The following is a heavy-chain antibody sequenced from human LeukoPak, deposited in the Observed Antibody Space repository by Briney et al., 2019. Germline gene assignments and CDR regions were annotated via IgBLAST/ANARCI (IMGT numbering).Heavy chain of an antibody. Sequence: SETLSLTCAVYGGASSGYYGTWMRQAPGKGLEWIGEIDHQGSTNYNPSLKSRVTISVDTSKSQFSLRLSSVTAADTAVYYCAWTRDGYLRYWGQGTLVSVSS. CDR2: IDHQGST. V-gene: IGHV4-34*01. CDR3: AWTRDGYLRY. J-gene: IGHJ4*02. D-gene: IGHD5-24*01. CDR1: GGASSGYY.